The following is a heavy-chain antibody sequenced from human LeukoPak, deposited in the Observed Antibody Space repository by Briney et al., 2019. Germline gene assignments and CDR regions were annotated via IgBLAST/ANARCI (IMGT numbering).Heavy chain of an antibody. CDR2: VTSYNGDT. CDR1: GYTFNNYG. CDR3: ARKRPAYGDYTYYYYMDV. V-gene: IGHV1-18*01. J-gene: IGHJ6*03. Sequence: ASVKVSCKASGYTFNNYGISWVRQAPGQGLEWMGWVTSYNGDTNYAQKFQGRVTMSADTSTSTAYMELRSLRSDDTAVYYCARKRPAYGDYTYYYYMDVWGKGTTVTVSS. D-gene: IGHD4-17*01.